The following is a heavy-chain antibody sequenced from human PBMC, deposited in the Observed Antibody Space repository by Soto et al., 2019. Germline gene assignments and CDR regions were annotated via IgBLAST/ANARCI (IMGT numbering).Heavy chain of an antibody. CDR3: ARVKGMRPPSIAAANPYYYYGMDV. D-gene: IGHD6-13*01. CDR1: GYTFTSYD. V-gene: IGHV1-8*01. J-gene: IGHJ6*02. CDR2: MNPNSGNT. Sequence: QVQLVQSGAEVKKPGASVKVSCKASGYTFTSYDINWVRQATGQGLEWMGWMNPNSGNTGYAQKFQGRVTMTRNTSISTAYMELSSLRSEDTAVYYCARVKGMRPPSIAAANPYYYYGMDVWGQGTTVTVSS.